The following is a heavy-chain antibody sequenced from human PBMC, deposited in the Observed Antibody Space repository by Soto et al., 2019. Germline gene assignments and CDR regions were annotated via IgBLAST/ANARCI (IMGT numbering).Heavy chain of an antibody. CDR1: GFTFSSYG. V-gene: IGHV3-23*01. CDR2: IGRGGVDT. Sequence: EVQLLESGGDLVQPGGSLRLSCAASGFTFSSYGMSWVRQAPGKGLEWVSSIGRGGVDTYYADSVKGRFTISSDNSKNTLYLQIISLRGEDTAVYYCGKLGGVGTYCWGQGTLVTVSS. CDR3: GKLGGVGTYC. J-gene: IGHJ4*02. D-gene: IGHD1-1*01.